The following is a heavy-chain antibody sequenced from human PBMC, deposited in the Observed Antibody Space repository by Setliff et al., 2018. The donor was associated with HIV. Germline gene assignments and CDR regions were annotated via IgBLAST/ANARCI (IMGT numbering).Heavy chain of an antibody. Sequence: SETLSLTCAVSGGSISTINWWNWVRQPPGKGLEWIGEIYHTGSTHYNPSLKSRLTISVDKSKNQFSLKLSSVTVADTAVYYCAREIYGGNSRPFDYWGQGTLVTVSS. J-gene: IGHJ4*02. V-gene: IGHV4-4*02. D-gene: IGHD4-17*01. CDR3: AREIYGGNSRPFDY. CDR1: GGSISTINW. CDR2: IYHTGST.